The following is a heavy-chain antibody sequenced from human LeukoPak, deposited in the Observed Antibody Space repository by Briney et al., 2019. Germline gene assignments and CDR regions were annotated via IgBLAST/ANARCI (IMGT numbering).Heavy chain of an antibody. J-gene: IGHJ4*02. Sequence: PGRSLRLSCAAYGFTFSSYGMHWVRQAPGKGLEWVAVIWYDGSNKYYADSVKGRFTISRDNSKNTLYLQMNSLRAEDTAVYYCARSGSGKSYYDYWGQGILVTVSS. D-gene: IGHD4-23*01. CDR1: GFTFSSYG. CDR2: IWYDGSNK. CDR3: ARSGSGKSYYDY. V-gene: IGHV3-33*01.